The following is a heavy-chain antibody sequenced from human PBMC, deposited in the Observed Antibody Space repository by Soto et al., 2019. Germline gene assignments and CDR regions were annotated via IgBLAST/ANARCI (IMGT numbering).Heavy chain of an antibody. CDR3: ARYRIAARPYYFDY. CDR1: GYTFTSYA. D-gene: IGHD6-6*01. J-gene: IGHJ4*02. CDR2: INAGNGNT. V-gene: IGHV1-3*01. Sequence: ASVKVSCKASGYTFTSYAMHWVRQAPGQRLEWMGWINAGNGNTKYSQKFQGRVTITRDTSASTAYMELSSLRSEDTAVYYCARYRIAARPYYFDYWGQGAMVTVYS.